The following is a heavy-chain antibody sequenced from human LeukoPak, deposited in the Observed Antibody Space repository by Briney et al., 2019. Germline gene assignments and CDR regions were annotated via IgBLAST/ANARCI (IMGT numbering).Heavy chain of an antibody. Sequence: ASVKVSCKASGYTFTGYYMHWVRQAPGQGLEWMGWINPNSGGTNYAQKFQGRVTMTRDTSISTAYMELSGLRSDDTAVYYCARDEMATTSPFDYWGQGTLVTVSS. CDR2: INPNSGGT. D-gene: IGHD5-24*01. CDR1: GYTFTGYY. J-gene: IGHJ4*02. CDR3: ARDEMATTSPFDY. V-gene: IGHV1-2*02.